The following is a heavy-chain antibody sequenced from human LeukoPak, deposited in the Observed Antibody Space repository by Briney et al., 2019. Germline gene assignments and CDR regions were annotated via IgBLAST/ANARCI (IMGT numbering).Heavy chain of an antibody. V-gene: IGHV4-59*01. Sequence: PSETLSLTCTVSGGSISSYYWSWIRQPPGKGLEWIGYIYYSGSTNYNPSLKSRVTISVDTSKNQFSLKLSSVTAADTAVYYCARGNFQQDYDFWSGYYDYYYGMDVWGRGTTVTVSS. D-gene: IGHD3-3*01. CDR3: ARGNFQQDYDFWSGYYDYYYGMDV. CDR2: IYYSGST. J-gene: IGHJ6*02. CDR1: GGSISSYY.